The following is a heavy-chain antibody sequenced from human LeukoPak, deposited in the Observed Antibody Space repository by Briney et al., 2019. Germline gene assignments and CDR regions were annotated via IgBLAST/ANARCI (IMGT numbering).Heavy chain of an antibody. CDR2: INHSGST. D-gene: IGHD2-21*02. Sequence: PSETLSLTCAVCGGSFSGYYWSWIRQPPGKGLEWIGEINHSGSTNYNPSLKSRVTISVDTSKNQFSLKLSSVTAADTAVYYCARGVVVTAFTYAFDIWGQGTMVTVSS. V-gene: IGHV4-34*01. CDR1: GGSFSGYY. J-gene: IGHJ3*02. CDR3: ARGVVVTAFTYAFDI.